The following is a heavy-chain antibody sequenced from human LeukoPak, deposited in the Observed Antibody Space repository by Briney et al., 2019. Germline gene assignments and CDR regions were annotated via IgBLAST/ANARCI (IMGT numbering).Heavy chain of an antibody. D-gene: IGHD3-3*01. CDR3: ARDLRITIFGVVTYMDV. Sequence: SETLSLTCTVSGGSISSSSNYWGWIRQPPGKGLEWIGSIYYSGSTYYNPSLKSRVTISVDTSKNQFSLKLSSVTAADTAVYYCARDLRITIFGVVTYMDVWGKGTTVTVSS. CDR1: GGSISSSSNY. V-gene: IGHV4-39*07. CDR2: IYYSGST. J-gene: IGHJ6*03.